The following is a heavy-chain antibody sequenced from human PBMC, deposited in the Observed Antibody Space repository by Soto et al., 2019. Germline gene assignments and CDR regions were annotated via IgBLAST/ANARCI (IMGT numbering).Heavy chain of an antibody. J-gene: IGHJ5*02. CDR1: GGSISSGDYY. CDR2: IYYIGST. CDR3: ARVGYRDYGHNWFDP. V-gene: IGHV4-30-4*01. Sequence: QVQLQESGPGLVKPSQTLSLPCTVSGGSISSGDYYWGWIRQPPGKGLEWIGYIYYIGSTYYNPSLKSRVTISVDTSKNQFSPKLSSVTAADTAVYYCARVGYRDYGHNWFDPWGQGTLVTVSS. D-gene: IGHD4-17*01.